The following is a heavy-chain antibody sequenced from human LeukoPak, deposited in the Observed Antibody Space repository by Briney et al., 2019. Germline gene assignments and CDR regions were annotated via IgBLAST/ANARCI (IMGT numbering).Heavy chain of an antibody. Sequence: PSKTLSLTCTVSGGSIRNYFWSWIRQPPGKGLEWIGYIYYSGSTNYNYNPSLKSRVSISVDTSKSQFSLKLSSVTAADTAVYYCASGGYCGDTSCYPNYFDPWGQGTLVTVSS. CDR1: GGSIRNYF. CDR3: ASGGYCGDTSCYPNYFDP. CDR2: IYYSGSTNY. V-gene: IGHV4-59*01. D-gene: IGHD2-2*01. J-gene: IGHJ5*02.